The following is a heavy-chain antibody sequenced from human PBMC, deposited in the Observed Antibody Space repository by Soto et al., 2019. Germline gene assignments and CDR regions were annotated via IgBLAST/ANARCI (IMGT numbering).Heavy chain of an antibody. J-gene: IGHJ4*02. V-gene: IGHV1-69*06. CDR2: IIPIFGTA. Sequence: QVQLVQSGAEVKKPGSSVKVSCKASGGTFSSYAISWVRQSPVQGLEWRGGIIPIFGTANYAKKFQGRVTITADKSTSTAYMELSSLRSEDTAVYYCATSSEYKWTTVTTFFDYWGQGPLVTVSS. D-gene: IGHD4-17*01. CDR3: ATSSEYKWTTVTTFFDY. CDR1: GGTFSSYA.